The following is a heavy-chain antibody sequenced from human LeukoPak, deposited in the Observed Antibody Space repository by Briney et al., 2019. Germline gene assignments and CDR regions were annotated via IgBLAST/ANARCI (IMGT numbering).Heavy chain of an antibody. V-gene: IGHV3-49*03. J-gene: IGHJ4*02. CDR1: GFTFGDYA. CDR3: AKIDRKAAADHFDY. Sequence: GGSLRLSCTASGFTFGDYAMSWIRQAPGKGLEWVGFIRSKAYGETADYAASVKGRFTISRDDSKAIAYLQMNSLKTEDTAVYYCAKIDRKAAADHFDYWGQGTLVTVSS. CDR2: IRSKAYGETA. D-gene: IGHD6-13*01.